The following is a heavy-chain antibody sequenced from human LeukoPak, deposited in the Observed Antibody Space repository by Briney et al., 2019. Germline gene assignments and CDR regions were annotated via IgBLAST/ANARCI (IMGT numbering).Heavy chain of an antibody. CDR2: IYATGST. CDR3: AVYTWGKHGNRANHNAFDM. V-gene: IGHV4-61*02. J-gene: IGHJ3*02. Sequence: SQTLSLTCTVSGGSITSGSYYWSWIRQPAGKGLEYIGRIYATGSTNYNPSLKSRVTISVDTSKNQFSLKLTSVTAADTALYYCAVYTWGKHGNRANHNAFDMWGQGTLVTVSS. D-gene: IGHD3-16*01. CDR1: GGSITSGSYY.